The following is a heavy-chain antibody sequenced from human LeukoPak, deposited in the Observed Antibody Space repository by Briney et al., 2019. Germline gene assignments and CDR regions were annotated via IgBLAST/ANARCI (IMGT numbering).Heavy chain of an antibody. D-gene: IGHD6-19*01. V-gene: IGHV3-33*06. CDR1: GFTFSGYG. Sequence: GGSLRLSCAASGFTFSGYGMHWVRQAPGKGLEWVAVIWYDGSNKYYADSVKGRFTISRDNSKNTLYLQMNSLRAEDTAVYYCAKLGWDDAFDIWGQGTMVTVSS. CDR3: AKLGWDDAFDI. CDR2: IWYDGSNK. J-gene: IGHJ3*02.